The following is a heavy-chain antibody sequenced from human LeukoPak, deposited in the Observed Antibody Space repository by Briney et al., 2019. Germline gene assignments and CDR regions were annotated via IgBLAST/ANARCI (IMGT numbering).Heavy chain of an antibody. Sequence: PSETLSLTCAEAGGSINGGGYYWNWVRQHPGKGLEWIGCIHPTGNLYYNPSLTGRSTISVDTSKSHFSLNLTSVTAADTAVYYCARDPDAHKVAYWSQGTLVTVSS. V-gene: IGHV4-31*11. CDR2: IHPTGNL. CDR1: GGSINGGGYY. CDR3: ARDPDAHKVAY. D-gene: IGHD2-2*01. J-gene: IGHJ4*02.